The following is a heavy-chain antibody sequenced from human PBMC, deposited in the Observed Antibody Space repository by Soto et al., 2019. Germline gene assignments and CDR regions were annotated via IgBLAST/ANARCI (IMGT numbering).Heavy chain of an antibody. CDR1: GFMFSSYW. V-gene: IGHV3-74*01. CDR3: ARELMEVHPSASY. CDR2: INSDGSST. Sequence: EVQLVESGGGLVQPGGSLRLSCAASGFMFSSYWMHWVRQAPGKGLAWVSRINSDGSSTDYADSVKGRFTISSDNAKNTLYSQMNSLGAEHTALYYCARELMEVHPSASYWGQGALVNVS. J-gene: IGHJ4*02. D-gene: IGHD3-10*01.